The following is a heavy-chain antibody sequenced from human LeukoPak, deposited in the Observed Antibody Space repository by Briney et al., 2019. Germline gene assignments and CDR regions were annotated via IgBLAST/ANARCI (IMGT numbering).Heavy chain of an antibody. CDR1: GGSFSGYY. V-gene: IGHV4-34*01. Sequence: SETLSLTCAVYGGSFSGYYWSWIRQPPGKGLEWIGEINHSGSTYYNPSLKSRVTISVDTSKNQFSLKLSSVTAADTAVYYCARHGLSGSYVYWGQGTLVTASS. D-gene: IGHD1-26*01. CDR3: ARHGLSGSYVY. J-gene: IGHJ4*02. CDR2: INHSGST.